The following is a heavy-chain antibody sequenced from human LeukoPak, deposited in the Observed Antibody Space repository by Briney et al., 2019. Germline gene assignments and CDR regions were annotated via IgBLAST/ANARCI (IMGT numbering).Heavy chain of an antibody. CDR1: GFTFSNYA. V-gene: IGHV3-23*01. J-gene: IGHJ4*02. Sequence: GGSLRLSCGASGFTFSNYAMSWVRQAPGKGLEWASSIGDYGGRTYYADSVKGRFTISRDNSKNTLSLQMNSLRAEDTAVYYCAKGYCSGTTCSFDYWGQGTLVTVSS. CDR2: IGDYGGRT. CDR3: AKGYCSGTTCSFDY. D-gene: IGHD2-2*01.